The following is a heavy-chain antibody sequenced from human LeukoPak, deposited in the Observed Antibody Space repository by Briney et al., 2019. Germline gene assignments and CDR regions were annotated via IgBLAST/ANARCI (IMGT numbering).Heavy chain of an antibody. CDR3: ARVLGWNYVEWFDP. D-gene: IGHD1-7*01. Sequence: SVKVSCKASGGTFSSYAISWVRQAPGQGLQWMGGIIPIFGTANYAQKFQGRVTITTDESTSTAYMELSSLRSEDTAVYYCARVLGWNYVEWFDPWGQGTLVTVSS. CDR1: GGTFSSYA. CDR2: IIPIFGTA. J-gene: IGHJ5*02. V-gene: IGHV1-69*05.